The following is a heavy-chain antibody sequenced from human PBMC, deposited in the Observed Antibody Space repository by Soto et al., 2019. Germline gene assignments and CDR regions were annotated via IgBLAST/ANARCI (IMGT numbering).Heavy chain of an antibody. CDR3: AKDLTGDHYFDY. CDR1: GFTFSSYW. CDR2: INSDGSST. V-gene: IGHV3-74*01. Sequence: GGSLRLSCAASGFTFSSYWMHWVCQAPGKGLVWGSRINSDGSSTSYADSVKGRFTISRDNSKNTLYLQMNSLRAEDTAVYYCAKDLTGDHYFDYWGQGTLVTVSS. D-gene: IGHD2-21*02. J-gene: IGHJ4*02.